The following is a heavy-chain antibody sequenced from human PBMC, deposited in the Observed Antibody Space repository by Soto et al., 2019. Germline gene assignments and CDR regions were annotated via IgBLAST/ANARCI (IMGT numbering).Heavy chain of an antibody. CDR1: GYTFTSYA. D-gene: IGHD3-22*01. Sequence: QVQLVQSGAEVKKPGASVTVSCKASGYTFTSYAMHWVRQAPGQRLEWMGWINAGNGNTKYSQTFQGRVTITRETTPRTAYMELSSLRSADTTVYSCSTTRGYYLYDSWGQGTLVTVSS. CDR2: INAGNGNT. J-gene: IGHJ4*02. V-gene: IGHV1-3*01. CDR3: STTRGYYLYDS.